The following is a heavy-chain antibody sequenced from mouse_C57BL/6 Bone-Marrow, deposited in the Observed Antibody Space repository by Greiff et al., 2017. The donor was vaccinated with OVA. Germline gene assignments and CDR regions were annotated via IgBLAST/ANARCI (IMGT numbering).Heavy chain of an antibody. CDR3: ARREDDGSSYFDY. J-gene: IGHJ2*01. CDR2: IYPRSGNT. CDR1: GYTFTSYG. D-gene: IGHD2-3*01. Sequence: QVQLQQSGAELARPGASVKLSCKASGYTFTSYGISWVKQRTGQGLEWIGEIYPRSGNTCYNEKFKGKATLTADKSSSTAYMELRSLTSENSAVYFCARREDDGSSYFDYWGQGTTLTVSS. V-gene: IGHV1-81*01.